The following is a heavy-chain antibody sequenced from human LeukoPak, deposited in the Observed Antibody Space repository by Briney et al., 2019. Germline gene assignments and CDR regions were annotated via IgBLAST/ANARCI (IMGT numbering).Heavy chain of an antibody. CDR3: ARDYKYAFHK. CDR2: IGIDSGNT. V-gene: IGHV3-48*01. D-gene: IGHD2/OR15-2a*01. J-gene: IGHJ4*02. CDR1: GFTFSDYS. Sequence: GGSLRLSCAASGFTFSDYSMNWVRHAPGKGLEWISYIGIDSGNTNYADSVKGRFTNSGDKAKNSLYLQTNSLRVEDTAVYYCARDYKYAFHKGGQGTVVTVSS.